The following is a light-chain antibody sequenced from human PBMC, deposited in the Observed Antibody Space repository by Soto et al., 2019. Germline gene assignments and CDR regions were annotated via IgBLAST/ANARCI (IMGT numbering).Light chain of an antibody. V-gene: IGKV1-33*01. CDR3: QQYDSLPIT. CDR2: DAS. CDR1: EDSSKF. J-gene: IGKJ5*01. Sequence: DIQMTQSPASLFASVGDRVTITCQASEDSSKFLNWYQQKPGKAPKVLIYDASNLQTGVPSRFSGSGSGTDFIFTISSLQPEDSATYYCQQYDSLPITFGQGTLLEVK.